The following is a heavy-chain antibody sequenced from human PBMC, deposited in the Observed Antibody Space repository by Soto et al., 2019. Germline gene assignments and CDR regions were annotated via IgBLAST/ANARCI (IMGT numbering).Heavy chain of an antibody. CDR3: ARDQSEVVVPAAISPTVWYNWFDP. Sequence: PGGSLRLSCAASGFTFSSYSMNWVRQAPGKGLEWVSSISSSSSYIYYADSVKGRFTISRDNAKNSLYLQMNSLRAEDTAVYYCARDQSEVVVPAAISPTVWYNWFDPWGQGTLVTVSS. J-gene: IGHJ5*02. D-gene: IGHD2-2*02. CDR2: ISSSSSYI. V-gene: IGHV3-21*01. CDR1: GFTFSSYS.